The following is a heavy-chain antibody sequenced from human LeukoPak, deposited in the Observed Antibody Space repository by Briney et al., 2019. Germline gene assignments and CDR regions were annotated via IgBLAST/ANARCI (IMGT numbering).Heavy chain of an antibody. CDR1: GDSISSSTYY. D-gene: IGHD1-26*01. CDR3: ARKYSGSYDWFDP. V-gene: IGHV4-39*07. J-gene: IGHJ5*02. Sequence: PSETLSLTCTVSGDSISSSTYYWAWIRQPPGKGLEWIGSFYKSGSTYYNPSLKSRVTISVDTSKNQFSLKLTSVTAADTAVYYCARKYSGSYDWFDPWGQGTLVTVSS. CDR2: FYKSGST.